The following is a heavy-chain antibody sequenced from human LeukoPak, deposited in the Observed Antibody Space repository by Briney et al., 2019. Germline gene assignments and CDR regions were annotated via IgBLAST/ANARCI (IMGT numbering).Heavy chain of an antibody. D-gene: IGHD3-22*01. V-gene: IGHV4-59*12. CDR2: IYYSGST. CDR1: GGSISSYY. J-gene: IGHJ3*02. CDR3: ARDRATYYYDSSGYPNAFDI. Sequence: PSETLSLTCTVSGGSISSYYWSWIRQPPGKGLEWIGYIYYSGSTYYNPSLKSRVTISVDTSKNQFSLKLSSVTAADTAVYYCARDRATYYYDSSGYPNAFDIWGQGTMVTVSS.